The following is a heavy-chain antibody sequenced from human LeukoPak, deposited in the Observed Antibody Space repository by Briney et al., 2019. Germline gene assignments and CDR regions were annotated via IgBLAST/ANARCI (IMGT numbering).Heavy chain of an antibody. V-gene: IGHV4-34*01. CDR3: ARFDIVATNWFDP. D-gene: IGHD5-12*01. J-gene: IGHJ5*02. Sequence: PSETLSLTCAVYGGSFTGYYWGWIRQPPGKGLEWIGDITHSGSSTYNPSLKSRVTISVDTSKNQFSLKLMSVTAADTAMYYCARFDIVATNWFDPWGQGTLVTVSS. CDR2: ITHSGSS. CDR1: GGSFTGYY.